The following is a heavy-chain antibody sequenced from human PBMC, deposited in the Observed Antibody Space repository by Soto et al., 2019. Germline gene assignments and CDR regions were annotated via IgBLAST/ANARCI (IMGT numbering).Heavy chain of an antibody. J-gene: IGHJ4*02. CDR3: ARGDHSGYDYNYFDY. CDR1: GGSISSGDYC. Sequence: SETLSLTWTVSGGSISSGDYCWSWIRQPPGKGLEWIGYIYYSGSTYYNPSLKSRVTISVDTSKNQFSLKLSSVTAADTAVYYCARGDHSGYDYNYFDYWGQGTLVTVSS. CDR2: IYYSGST. V-gene: IGHV4-30-4*01. D-gene: IGHD5-12*01.